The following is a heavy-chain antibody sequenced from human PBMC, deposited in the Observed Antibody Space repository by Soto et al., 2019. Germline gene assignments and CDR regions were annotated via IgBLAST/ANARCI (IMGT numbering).Heavy chain of an antibody. CDR3: ASSLDYGDHIVGYAFDI. CDR2: ISAYNGNT. Sequence: QVQLVQSGAEVKKPGASVKVSCKASGYTFTSYGISWVRQAPGQGLEWMGWISAYNGNTNYAQKLQGRVTMTTDTSTSTAYMELRSLRSDDTAVYYCASSLDYGDHIVGYAFDIWGQGTMVTVSS. J-gene: IGHJ3*02. D-gene: IGHD4-17*01. V-gene: IGHV1-18*04. CDR1: GYTFTSYG.